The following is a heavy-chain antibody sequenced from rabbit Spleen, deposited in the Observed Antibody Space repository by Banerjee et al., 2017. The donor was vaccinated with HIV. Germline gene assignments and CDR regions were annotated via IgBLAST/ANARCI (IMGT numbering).Heavy chain of an antibody. D-gene: IGHD2-1*01. CDR1: GFSFDSDYV. Sequence: QEQLEESGGDLVKPEGSLTLTCTASGFSFDSDYVMCWVRQAPGKGLEWIACINTYTGRPVYASWTKGPFTISKTASTTVTLRMTRLTAADTATYFCARYSDNTIYSLWGQGTLVTVS. J-gene: IGHJ4*01. CDR3: ARYSDNTIYSL. V-gene: IGHV1S45*01. CDR2: INTYTGRP.